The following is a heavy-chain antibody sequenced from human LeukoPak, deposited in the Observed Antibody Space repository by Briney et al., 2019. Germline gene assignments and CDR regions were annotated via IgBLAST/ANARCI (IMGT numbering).Heavy chain of an antibody. CDR2: IYSGGST. V-gene: IGHV3-66*01. J-gene: IGHJ4*02. CDR3: ARDPPTYYDILTGFS. D-gene: IGHD3-9*01. Sequence: SGGSLRLSCAASGFTVSSNYMSWVRQAPGEGLEWVSVIYSGGSTYYADSVKGRFTISRDNSKNTLYLQMNSLRAEDTAVYYCARDPPTYYDILTGFSWGQGTLVTVSS. CDR1: GFTVSSNY.